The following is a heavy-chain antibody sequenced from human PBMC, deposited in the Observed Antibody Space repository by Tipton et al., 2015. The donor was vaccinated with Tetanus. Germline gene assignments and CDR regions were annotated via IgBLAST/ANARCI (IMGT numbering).Heavy chain of an antibody. J-gene: IGHJ1*01. CDR3: ATTVVTHLQY. Sequence: TLSLTCGVSGGSFSDFYWSWIRQSPGQGLVWIGEINHSGSANKNPSLKSRVTMSVDTSNKQFSLRVNSVTAADTAVYYCATTVVTHLQYWGQGTLVTVSS. CDR1: GGSFSDFY. CDR2: INHSGSA. D-gene: IGHD4-23*01. V-gene: IGHV4-34*01.